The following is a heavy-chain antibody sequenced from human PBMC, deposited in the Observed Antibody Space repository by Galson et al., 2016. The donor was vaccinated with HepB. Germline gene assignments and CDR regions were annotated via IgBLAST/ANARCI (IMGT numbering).Heavy chain of an antibody. V-gene: IGHV3-23*01. CDR3: ANPSLVVAATDYYYFGMDV. Sequence: SLRLSCAASGFTFSSYAMSWVRQAPGKGLEWVSTISFSGGNRYYADSVKGRFTISRDNSRDTLFLQMNSLRADDTAVYYCANPSLVVAATDYYYFGMDVWGQGTTVTVSS. J-gene: IGHJ6*02. CDR1: GFTFSSYA. CDR2: ISFSGGNR. D-gene: IGHD2-15*01.